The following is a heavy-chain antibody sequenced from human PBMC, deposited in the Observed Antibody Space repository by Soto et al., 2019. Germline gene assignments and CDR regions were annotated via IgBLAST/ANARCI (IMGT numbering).Heavy chain of an antibody. CDR3: ARSPPGFCSGGSCPNSFDY. J-gene: IGHJ4*02. Sequence: PSETLSLTCTVSGGSISSSSYYWGWIRQPPGKGLEWIGSIYYSGSTYYNPSLKSRVTISVDTSKSQFSLKLSSVTAADTAVYYCARSPPGFCSGGSCPNSFDYWGQGTLVTVS. V-gene: IGHV4-39*01. D-gene: IGHD2-15*01. CDR1: GGSISSSSYY. CDR2: IYYSGST.